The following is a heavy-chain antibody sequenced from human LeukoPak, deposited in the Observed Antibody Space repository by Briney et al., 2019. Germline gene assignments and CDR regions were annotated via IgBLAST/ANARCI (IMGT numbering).Heavy chain of an antibody. CDR2: IYYSGST. D-gene: IGHD3-16*02. Sequence: RASETLSLTCTVSGGSISSYYWSWIRQPPGKGLEWIGYIYYSGSTNYNPSLKSRVTISVDTSKNQFSLKLSSVTAADTAVYYCARVRLSGEFDPWGQGTLVTVSS. CDR3: ARVRLSGEFDP. V-gene: IGHV4-59*01. CDR1: GGSISSYY. J-gene: IGHJ5*02.